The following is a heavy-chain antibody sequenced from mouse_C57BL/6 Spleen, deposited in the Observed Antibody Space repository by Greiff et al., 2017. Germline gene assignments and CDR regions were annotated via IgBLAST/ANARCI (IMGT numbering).Heavy chain of an antibody. Sequence: QVQLQQPGAELVKPGASVKMSCKASGYTFTSYWITWVTQRPGQGLEWIGDIYPGSGSTNYNEKFKSKATLTVDTSSSTAYMQLSSLTSEDAAVYYCASYYGSSYVYFDYWGQGTTLTVSS. D-gene: IGHD1-1*01. CDR1: GYTFTSYW. V-gene: IGHV1-55*01. CDR2: IYPGSGST. CDR3: ASYYGSSYVYFDY. J-gene: IGHJ2*01.